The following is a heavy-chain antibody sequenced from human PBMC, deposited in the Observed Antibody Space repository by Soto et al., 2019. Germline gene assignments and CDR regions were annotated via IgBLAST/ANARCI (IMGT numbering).Heavy chain of an antibody. D-gene: IGHD3-10*01. CDR1: GFTFSSYG. J-gene: IGHJ4*02. Sequence: GGSLRLSCAASGFTFSSYGMHWVRQAPGKGLEWVAVISYDGSNKYYADSVKGRFTISRDNSKNTLYLQMNSLRAEDTAVYYCAKDQIMVRGVINPLDYWGQGTLVTVSS. CDR3: AKDQIMVRGVINPLDY. CDR2: ISYDGSNK. V-gene: IGHV3-30*18.